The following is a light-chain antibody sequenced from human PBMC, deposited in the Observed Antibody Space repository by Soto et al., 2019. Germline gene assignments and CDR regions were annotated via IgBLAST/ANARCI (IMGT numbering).Light chain of an antibody. Sequence: QSVLTQPPSASGTPGQRVTISCSGSSSNIGSNYVYWYQQLPGTAPKLLIYSNNQRPSGVPDRFSGSKSGTSASLAISGLRSEDGADYYCAAWDDSLSGPVFGGGTKLTVL. J-gene: IGLJ3*02. V-gene: IGLV1-47*02. CDR2: SNN. CDR1: SSNIGSNY. CDR3: AAWDDSLSGPV.